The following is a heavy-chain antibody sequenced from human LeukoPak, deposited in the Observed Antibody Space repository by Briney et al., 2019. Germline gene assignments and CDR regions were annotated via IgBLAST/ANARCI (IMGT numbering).Heavy chain of an antibody. J-gene: IGHJ4*02. CDR3: AKRGSYGSYYFDY. Sequence: GGSLRLSCAASGFTFSSYGMSWVRQAPGKGLEWVSAISNSGGGTYYADSVEGRFTISRDNSKNTLYLQMNSLTGEDTAVYYCAKRGSYGSYYFDYWGQGTLVTVSS. CDR1: GFTFSSYG. V-gene: IGHV3-23*01. CDR2: ISNSGGGT. D-gene: IGHD1-26*01.